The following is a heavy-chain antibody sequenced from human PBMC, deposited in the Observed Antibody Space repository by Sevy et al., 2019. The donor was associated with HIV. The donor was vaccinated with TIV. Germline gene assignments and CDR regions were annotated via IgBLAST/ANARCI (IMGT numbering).Heavy chain of an antibody. D-gene: IGHD3-10*01. J-gene: IGHJ6*02. V-gene: IGHV1-18*01. CDR3: ARDSIPLVQGVIITPYYYGMDV. CDR2: ISAYNGNT. CDR1: GYTFTSYG. Sequence: ASVNVSCKASGYTFTSYGISWVRQAPGQGLEWMGWISAYNGNTNYAQKLQGRVTMTTDTSTSTAYMELRSLRSDDTAVYYCARDSIPLVQGVIITPYYYGMDVWGQGTTVTVSS.